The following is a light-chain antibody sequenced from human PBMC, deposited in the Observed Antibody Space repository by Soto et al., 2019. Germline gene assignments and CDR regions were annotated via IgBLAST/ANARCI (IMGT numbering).Light chain of an antibody. J-gene: IGKJ5*01. V-gene: IGKV1-12*01. CDR2: AAS. Sequence: DIQMTQSPSSVSASVGDRVTITCRASQDISGWLAWYQQKPGKAPKLLIYAASSLQSGVPSRFSGSGSGTYFTLTITSLQSEDFATYYCLQADNFPITFGQGTRLEI. CDR1: QDISGW. CDR3: LQADNFPIT.